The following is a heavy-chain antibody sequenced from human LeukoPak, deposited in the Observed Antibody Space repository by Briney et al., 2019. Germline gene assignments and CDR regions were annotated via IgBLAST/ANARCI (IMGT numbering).Heavy chain of an antibody. CDR2: ISSSSSTI. CDR1: GFTFSSYS. CDR3: ARSGCSSTSCYKPGLVAYYYMDV. Sequence: PGGSLRLSCAASGFTFSSYSMNWVRQAPGKGLEWVSYISSSSSTIYYVDSVKGRFTISRDDAKNSLYLQMNSLRAEDTAVYYCARSGCSSTSCYKPGLVAYYYMDVWGKGTTVTVSS. D-gene: IGHD2-2*02. J-gene: IGHJ6*03. V-gene: IGHV3-48*04.